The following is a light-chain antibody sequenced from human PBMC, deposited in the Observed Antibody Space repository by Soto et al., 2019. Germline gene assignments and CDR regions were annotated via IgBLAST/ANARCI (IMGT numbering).Light chain of an antibody. CDR2: WAS. Sequence: DIVMTQSPDSLAVSLGERATINCKSSQSILYSPNNKNYLAWYQQKPGQPPKLLIYWASTRESGVPDRFSGSGSGTDFTLTISSLQAEDVAVYYCQQCYTTPFTFGPGTKVDIK. CDR1: QSILYSPNNKNY. J-gene: IGKJ3*01. CDR3: QQCYTTPFT. V-gene: IGKV4-1*01.